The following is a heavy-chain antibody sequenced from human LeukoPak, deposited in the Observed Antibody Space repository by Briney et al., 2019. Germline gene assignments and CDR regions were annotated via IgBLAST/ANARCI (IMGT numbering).Heavy chain of an antibody. V-gene: IGHV4-59*10. CDR3: ASTIVVVPAAPWDAFDI. J-gene: IGHJ3*02. CDR1: GGSFSGYY. D-gene: IGHD2-2*01. Sequence: SETLSLTCAVYGGSFSGYYWSWIRQPAGKGLEWIGRIYTSGSTNYNPSLKSRVTMSVDTSKNQFSLKLSSVTAADTAVYYCASTIVVVPAAPWDAFDIWGQGTMVTVSS. CDR2: IYTSGST.